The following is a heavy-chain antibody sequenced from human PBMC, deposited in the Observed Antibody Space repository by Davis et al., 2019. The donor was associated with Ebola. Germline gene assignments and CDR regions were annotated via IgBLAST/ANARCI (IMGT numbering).Heavy chain of an antibody. V-gene: IGHV4-39*07. CDR3: ARAGGQYQLLMLIYFDY. Sequence: SETLSLTCTVSGGSISSSSYYWGWIRQPPGKGLEWIGSIYYSGSTYYNPSPKSRVTISVDTSKNQFSLKLSSVTAADTAVYYCARAGGQYQLLMLIYFDYWGQGTLVTVSS. J-gene: IGHJ4*02. CDR2: IYYSGST. CDR1: GGSISSSSYY. D-gene: IGHD2-2*01.